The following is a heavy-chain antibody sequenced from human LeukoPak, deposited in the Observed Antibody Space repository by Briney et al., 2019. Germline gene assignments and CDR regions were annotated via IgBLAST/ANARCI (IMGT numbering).Heavy chain of an antibody. D-gene: IGHD2-2*01. CDR3: ARDPRGVPAASFFDY. CDR2: ISSSGSTI. Sequence: KAGGSLRLSCAASGFTFSDYYMSWIRQAPGKGLEWVSYISSSGSTIYYADSVKGRFTISRDSAKDSLYLQMNSLRAEDTAVYYCARDPRGVPAASFFDYWGQGTLVTVSS. V-gene: IGHV3-11*01. J-gene: IGHJ4*02. CDR1: GFTFSDYY.